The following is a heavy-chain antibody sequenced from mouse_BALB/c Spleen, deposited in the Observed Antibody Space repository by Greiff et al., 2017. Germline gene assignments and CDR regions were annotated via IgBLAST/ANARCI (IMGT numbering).Heavy chain of an antibody. CDR3: ARHFYGNYRYFDV. D-gene: IGHD2-1*01. V-gene: IGHV5-9-3*01. J-gene: IGHJ1*01. Sequence: EVKLMESGGGLVKPGGSLKLSCAASGFTFSSYAMSWVRQTPEKRLEWVATISSGGSYTYYPDSVKGRFTISRDNAKNTLYLQMSSLRSEDTAMYYCARHFYGNYRYFDVWGAGTTVTVSS. CDR1: GFTFSSYA. CDR2: ISSGGSYT.